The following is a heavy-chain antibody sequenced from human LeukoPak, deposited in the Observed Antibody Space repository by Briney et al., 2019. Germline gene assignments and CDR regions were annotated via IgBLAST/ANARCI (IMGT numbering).Heavy chain of an antibody. J-gene: IGHJ6*02. V-gene: IGHV3-23*01. CDR1: GITLSNYG. Sequence: GGSLRLSCAVSGITLSNYGMSWVRQAPGKGLEWVAGLSGSGGGTNYADSVKGRFTISRDNSKNTLYLQMNSLRAEDTAVYYCARGGGDHAGMDVWGQGTTVTVSS. CDR3: ARGGGDHAGMDV. D-gene: IGHD3-16*01. CDR2: LSGSGGGT.